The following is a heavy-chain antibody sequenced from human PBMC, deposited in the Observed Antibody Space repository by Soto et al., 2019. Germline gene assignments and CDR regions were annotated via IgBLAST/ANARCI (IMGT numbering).Heavy chain of an antibody. CDR2: LEPEDGET. V-gene: IGHV1-24*01. CDR3: ATGKLDLGKQRYYYHGMDV. D-gene: IGHD6-25*01. CDR1: VCTLTELS. Sequence: ASVNVPCKVSVCTLTELSMHWVRQAPGNGREWMGGLEPEDGETIYAQKFQGRGTMTEDKTTDTAYMELGSLRSEGTGVYYCATGKLDLGKQRYYYHGMDVWGQGTTVTVSS. J-gene: IGHJ6*02.